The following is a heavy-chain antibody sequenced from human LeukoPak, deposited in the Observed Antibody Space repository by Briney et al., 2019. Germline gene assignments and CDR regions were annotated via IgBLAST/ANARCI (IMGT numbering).Heavy chain of an antibody. V-gene: IGHV3-7*01. CDR2: IKQDGSEK. J-gene: IGHJ5*02. Sequence: GGSLRLSCAASGFTFSSYWMSWVRQAPGKGLEWVANIKQDGSEKYYVDSVKGRFTISRDNAKNSLYLQMNSLRAEDTAVYYCARVRSGYGVDWFDPWGQGTLVTVSS. CDR3: ARVRSGYGVDWFDP. CDR1: GFTFSSYW. D-gene: IGHD5-12*01.